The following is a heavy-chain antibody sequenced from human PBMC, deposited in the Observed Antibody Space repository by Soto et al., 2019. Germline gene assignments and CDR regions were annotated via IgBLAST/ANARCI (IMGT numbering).Heavy chain of an antibody. D-gene: IGHD2-15*01. J-gene: IGHJ6*02. Sequence: GGSLRLSCAASGFTFGPFLMHWVRQAPGKGLVWPSHINSDGSTIVYADSVKGRFTISRDNSKNTLYLQMNSLRAEDTAVYYCAKDSRVCSGGSCYGSYNYYGTAVRGQGTTVTVSS. CDR3: AKDSRVCSGGSCYGSYNYYGTAV. CDR1: GFTFGPFL. CDR2: INSDGSTI. V-gene: IGHV3-74*01.